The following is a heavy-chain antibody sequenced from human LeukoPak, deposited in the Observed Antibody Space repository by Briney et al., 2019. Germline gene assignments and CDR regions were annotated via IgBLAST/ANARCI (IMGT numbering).Heavy chain of an antibody. Sequence: GGSLRLSCAASGFTFSSYGMSWVRQAPGKGLEWVSAISGSGGSTYYADSVKGRFTISRDNSKNTLYLQMNSLRAEDTAVYYCAKPMVRGVIFMDVWGKGTTVTISS. V-gene: IGHV3-23*01. CDR3: AKPMVRGVIFMDV. CDR2: ISGSGGST. CDR1: GFTFSSYG. J-gene: IGHJ6*04. D-gene: IGHD3-10*01.